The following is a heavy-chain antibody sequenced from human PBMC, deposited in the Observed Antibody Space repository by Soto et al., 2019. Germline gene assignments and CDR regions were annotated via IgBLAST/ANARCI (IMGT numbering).Heavy chain of an antibody. D-gene: IGHD4-17*01. Sequence: QVQLVQSGAEVKKPGASVKVSCKASGYTFTSYYMHWVRQAPGQGLEWMGIINPSGGSTSYAQKFQGRVTMTGDTSTSTVYMELSSLRSEDTAVYYCARGPTVVMGSWYFDLWGRGTLVTVSS. CDR2: INPSGGST. CDR3: ARGPTVVMGSWYFDL. V-gene: IGHV1-46*01. J-gene: IGHJ2*01. CDR1: GYTFTSYY.